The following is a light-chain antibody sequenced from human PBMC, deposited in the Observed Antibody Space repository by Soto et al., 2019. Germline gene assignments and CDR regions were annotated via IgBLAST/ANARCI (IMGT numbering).Light chain of an antibody. CDR1: QGIRNF. J-gene: IGKJ3*01. CDR3: QKYSSVPV. V-gene: IGKV1-27*01. CDR2: AAS. Sequence: DIQMTQSPTSLSASVGDRVTITCQASQGIRNFVAWYQQKPGKAPKLLIYAASTLQSGVPSRFSGSRSRTDVTLTINNLQPEDVATYSCQKYSSVPVFGPGTKVEIK.